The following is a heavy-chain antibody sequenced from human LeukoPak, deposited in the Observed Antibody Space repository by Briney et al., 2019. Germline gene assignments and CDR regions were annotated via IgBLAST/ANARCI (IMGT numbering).Heavy chain of an antibody. CDR2: ISGSGGST. J-gene: IGHJ6*03. Sequence: PGGSLRLSCAASGFTFSSYAMSWVRQAPGKGLEWVSAISGSGGSTYYADSVKGRFTISRDNSKNTLYLQMNSLRAEDTALYYCARDMVRGNYYYYMDVWGKGTTVTVSS. D-gene: IGHD3-10*01. CDR1: GFTFSSYA. CDR3: ARDMVRGNYYYYMDV. V-gene: IGHV3-23*01.